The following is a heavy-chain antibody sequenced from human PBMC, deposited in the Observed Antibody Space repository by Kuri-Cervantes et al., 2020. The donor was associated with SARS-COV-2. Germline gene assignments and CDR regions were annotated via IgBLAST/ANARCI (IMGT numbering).Heavy chain of an antibody. CDR1: GCTFSSYS. D-gene: IGHD3-10*01. J-gene: IGHJ3*02. Sequence: ESLKISCAASGCTFSSYSMNWVRQAPGKGLEWVSSISSSSSYIYYADSVKGRFTISRDNDKHSLYLQMNSLRAEDMAMYYCAKERGYGYGFDIWGQGTMVTVSS. V-gene: IGHV3-21*04. CDR3: AKERGYGYGFDI. CDR2: ISSSSSYI.